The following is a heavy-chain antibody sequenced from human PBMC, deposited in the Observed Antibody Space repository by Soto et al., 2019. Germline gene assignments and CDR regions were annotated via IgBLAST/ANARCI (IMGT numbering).Heavy chain of an antibody. Sequence: PSETLSLTCTVSGGSISSYYWSWIRQPPGKGLEGIGYIYYSGSTNYNPSLKSRVTISVDTSKNQFSLKLSSVTAADTAVYYCARDLGDYYGSGSYYNYGMDVWGQGTKVTVSS. CDR1: GGSISSYY. D-gene: IGHD3-10*01. J-gene: IGHJ6*02. V-gene: IGHV4-59*01. CDR3: ARDLGDYYGSGSYYNYGMDV. CDR2: IYYSGST.